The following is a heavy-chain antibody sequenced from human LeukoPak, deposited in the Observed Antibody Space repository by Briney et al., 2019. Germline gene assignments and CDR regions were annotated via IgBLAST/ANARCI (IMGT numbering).Heavy chain of an antibody. Sequence: SETLSLTCTVSGGSISSYYWSWIRQPPGKGLEWLGYIYYSGSTNYNPSLKSRVTISVDTSKNQFSLKLSSVTAADTAVYYCARSQVWVYDYIRGSPQPTFDNWGQGILVTVSS. CDR1: GGSISSYY. J-gene: IGHJ4*02. D-gene: IGHD3-16*01. CDR3: ARSQVWVYDYIRGSPQPTFDN. V-gene: IGHV4-59*08. CDR2: IYYSGST.